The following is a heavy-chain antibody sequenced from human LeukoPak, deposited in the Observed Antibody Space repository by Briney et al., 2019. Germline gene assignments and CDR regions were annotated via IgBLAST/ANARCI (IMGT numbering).Heavy chain of an antibody. J-gene: IGHJ4*02. CDR2: INHSGST. CDR3: ARVWVGRKRMGGYSGYLDY. V-gene: IGHV4-34*01. D-gene: IGHD5-12*01. CDR1: GGSFSGYY. Sequence: PSETLSLTCAVYGGSFSGYYWSWIRQPPGKGLEWIGEINHSGSTNYNPSLKSRVTISVDTSKNQFSLKLSSVTAADTAVYYCARVWVGRKRMGGYSGYLDYWGQGTLVTVSS.